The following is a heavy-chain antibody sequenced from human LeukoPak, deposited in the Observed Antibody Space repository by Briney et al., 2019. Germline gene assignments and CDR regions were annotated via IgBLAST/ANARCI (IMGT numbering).Heavy chain of an antibody. Sequence: GGSLRLSCAASGFTVSTYYMTWVRQAPGKGLGCVSVYSGGSTYYADSVKGRFTVSRDNSKNTLYLQMNSLRAEDTAMYYCARGLGYCTSTTCLLPFDYWGQGTLVTVSS. CDR2: YSGGST. D-gene: IGHD2-2*01. CDR1: GFTVSTYY. CDR3: ARGLGYCTSTTCLLPFDY. V-gene: IGHV3-53*01. J-gene: IGHJ4*02.